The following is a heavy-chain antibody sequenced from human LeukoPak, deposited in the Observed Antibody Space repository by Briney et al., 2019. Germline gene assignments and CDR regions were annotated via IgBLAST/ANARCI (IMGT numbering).Heavy chain of an antibody. V-gene: IGHV7-4-1*02. J-gene: IGHJ4*02. CDR2: INTNTGNP. Sequence: GASVKVSCKTSGYSFTTYAMNWVRQAPGQGLEWMGWINTNTGNPTYAQGFTGRFVFSLDSSVSTAYLQISSLKAEDTAVYYCARVGGYCSDGNCYPKYWGQGTLVTVSS. CDR3: ARVGGYCSDGNCYPKY. D-gene: IGHD2-15*01. CDR1: GYSFTTYA.